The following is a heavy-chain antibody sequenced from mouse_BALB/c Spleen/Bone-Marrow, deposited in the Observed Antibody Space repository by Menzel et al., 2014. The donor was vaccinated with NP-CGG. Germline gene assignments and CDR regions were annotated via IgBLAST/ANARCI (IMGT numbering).Heavy chain of an antibody. D-gene: IGHD4-1*01. J-gene: IGHJ4*01. V-gene: IGHV2-6-2*01. CDR2: IWSDGST. CDR1: GFSLTSYG. CDR3: ARSGTDYAMDY. Sequence: VQLQQSGPDLVAPSQNLSLTCTVSGFSLTSYGLHWVRQPPGKGLEWLGVIWSDGSTTYNSALKSRLSINKDNSKRQVLLKMNSLQTDDTAMYYCARSGTDYAMDYWGQGTSVTVSS.